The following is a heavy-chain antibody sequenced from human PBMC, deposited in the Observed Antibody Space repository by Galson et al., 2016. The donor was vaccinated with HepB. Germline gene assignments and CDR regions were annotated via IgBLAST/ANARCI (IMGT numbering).Heavy chain of an antibody. V-gene: IGHV4-59*01. D-gene: IGHD4-23*01. CDR1: VGSISSYS. CDR3: VRLIYGGSPDYYYFHGMDV. Sequence: SETLSLTCTVSVGSISSYSWGWIRQPPGKGLEWIGYIYYSGSTNYNPSLKSRVSISVDTSKNQFSLRLNSVTAADTAVYYCVRLIYGGSPDYYYFHGMDVWGQGTTVTVSS. CDR2: IYYSGST. J-gene: IGHJ6*02.